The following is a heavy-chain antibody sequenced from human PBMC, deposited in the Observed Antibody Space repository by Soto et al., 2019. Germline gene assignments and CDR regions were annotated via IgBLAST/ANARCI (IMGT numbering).Heavy chain of an antibody. D-gene: IGHD6-13*01. J-gene: IGHJ4*02. CDR2: INSDGIST. CDR1: GFTFSSYW. Sequence: PGGSLRLSCAASGFTFSSYWMHWVRQAPGKGLVWVSRINSDGISTNYADSVEGRFTISRDNAKNMLYLQMSSLRAEDTAVYYCAHGYSSSWKGLFDYWGQVSLVTVSS. V-gene: IGHV3-74*01. CDR3: AHGYSSSWKGLFDY.